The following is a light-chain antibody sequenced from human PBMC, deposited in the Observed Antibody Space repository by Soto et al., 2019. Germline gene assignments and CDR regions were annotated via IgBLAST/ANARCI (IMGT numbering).Light chain of an antibody. V-gene: IGLV2-8*01. CDR1: SGFVGSFSL. CDR2: EVS. CDR3: SSFEASNNLL. J-gene: IGLJ2*01. Sequence: QSALAQPASVSGSPGQSITISCTGTSGFVGSFSLVSWYQQHPGKAPKVMIYEVSKRPSGVPDRFSGSKSGNTASLTVSGLQVEDEADYYCSSFEASNNLLFGGGTKLTVL.